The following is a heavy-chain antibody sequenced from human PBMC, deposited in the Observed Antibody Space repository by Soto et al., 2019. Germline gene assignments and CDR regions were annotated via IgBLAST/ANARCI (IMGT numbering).Heavy chain of an antibody. D-gene: IGHD1-1*01. CDR3: ARHQAGIYPSFDY. J-gene: IGHJ4*02. CDR1: GYSFTSYW. CDR2: INPSDSYT. Sequence: GESLKISCKGSGYSFTSYWISWMRQMPGKGLEWMGKINPSDSYTNYGPSFQGHVTISADKSISTAYLQWSSLKASDTAMYYCARHQAGIYPSFDYWGQGTLVTVSS. V-gene: IGHV5-10-1*01.